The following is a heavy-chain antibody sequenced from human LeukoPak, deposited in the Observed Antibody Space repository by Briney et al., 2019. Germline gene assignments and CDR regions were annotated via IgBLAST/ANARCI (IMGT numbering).Heavy chain of an antibody. Sequence: AGGSLRLPCAASGFTFSDYAMHGVRQAPGKGLEWVAVISKDGSDKYYPGSVRGRFTISRDNSKNTIYLQMDSLRAEDTAIYYCARDYWWNYDYWGQGTLVTVSS. D-gene: IGHD1-7*01. CDR3: ARDYWWNYDY. CDR1: GFTFSDYA. V-gene: IGHV3-30-3*01. J-gene: IGHJ4*02. CDR2: ISKDGSDK.